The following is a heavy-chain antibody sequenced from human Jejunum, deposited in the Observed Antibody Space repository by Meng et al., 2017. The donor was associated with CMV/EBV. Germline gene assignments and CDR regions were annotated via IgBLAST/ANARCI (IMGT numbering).Heavy chain of an antibody. D-gene: IGHD3-3*01. CDR1: FTFSDDW. CDR2: INNDGGTT. J-gene: IGHJ4*02. CDR3: AKPLSPYDFWSGTDF. V-gene: IGHV3-74*03. Sequence: FTFSDDWMHWVRQAPGKGLVWVSRINNDGGTTVYADSVKGRFTISRDNVKNSLFLEMNSLRPEDTAFYYCAKPLSPYDFWSGTDFWGQGTLVTVSS.